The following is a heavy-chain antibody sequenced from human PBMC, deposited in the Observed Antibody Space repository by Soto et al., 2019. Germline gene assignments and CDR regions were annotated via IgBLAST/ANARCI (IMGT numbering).Heavy chain of an antibody. Sequence: QVQLVQSGAEVRKPGASVKVSCKASGYTFTTYEITWVREATGQGLEWMGWMNPNSGGTIYAQQFQGSVTMTANTSISTAYLELRSRRSEDTAVYYCARGGLVDGRADYWGQGTLGTVTS. D-gene: IGHD2-2*01. CDR3: ARGGLVDGRADY. J-gene: IGHJ4*02. V-gene: IGHV1-8*01. CDR2: MNPNSGGT. CDR1: GYTFTTYE.